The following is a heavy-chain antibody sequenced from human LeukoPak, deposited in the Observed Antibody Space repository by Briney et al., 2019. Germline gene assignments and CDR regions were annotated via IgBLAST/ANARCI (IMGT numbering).Heavy chain of an antibody. CDR1: GFTFSSDW. Sequence: GGSLRLSCAASGFTFSSDWMNWVRQAPGRGLEWLANIKKDGSEKHYVDSVKGRFTISRDNAKNSLYLQMNSLRAEDAAVYYCAELGITMIGGVWGKGTTVTISS. J-gene: IGHJ6*04. CDR2: IKKDGSEK. CDR3: AELGITMIGGV. D-gene: IGHD3-10*02. V-gene: IGHV3-7*01.